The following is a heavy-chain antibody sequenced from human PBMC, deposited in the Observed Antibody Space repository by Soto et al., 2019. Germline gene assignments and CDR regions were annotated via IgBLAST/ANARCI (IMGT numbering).Heavy chain of an antibody. CDR3: ARESENLTSNFDY. V-gene: IGHV3-21*06. CDR2: ISSTTNYI. Sequence: PGGSLRLSCAASGFAFTRYSMNWVRQAPGKGLEWVSSISSTTNYIYYGDSMKGRFTVSRDNAKNSLYLEMNSLRAEDTAVYYCARESENLTSNFDYWGQGTLVTVSS. CDR1: GFAFTRYS. J-gene: IGHJ4*02.